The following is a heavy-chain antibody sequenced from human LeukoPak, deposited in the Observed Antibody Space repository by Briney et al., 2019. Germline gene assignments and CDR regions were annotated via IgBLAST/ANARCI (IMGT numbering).Heavy chain of an antibody. V-gene: IGHV3-21*01. CDR2: ISSSSSYI. Sequence: GGSLRLSCAASGFTFSSYSMNWVRQAPGKGLEWVSSISSSSSYIYYADSVKGRFTISRDNAKNSLYLQMNSLRAEVTAVYYCARDHCSSTSCYTDYWGQGTLVTVSS. D-gene: IGHD2-2*02. J-gene: IGHJ4*02. CDR1: GFTFSSYS. CDR3: ARDHCSSTSCYTDY.